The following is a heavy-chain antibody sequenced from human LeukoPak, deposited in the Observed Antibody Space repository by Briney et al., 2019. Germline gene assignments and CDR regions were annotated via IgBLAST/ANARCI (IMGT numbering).Heavy chain of an antibody. CDR1: GFTVSSNY. CDR2: IYDSGTT. D-gene: IGHD6-19*01. V-gene: IGHV3-53*01. CDR3: AGRRSSGWYAY. Sequence: GGSLRLSCATSGFTVSSNYMSWVRQAPGKGLEWVSVIYDSGTTYYADSVKGRFLIFRDTSKNTVDLQMNSLRVEDTAVYYCAGRRSSGWYAYWGQGALVTVSS. J-gene: IGHJ4*02.